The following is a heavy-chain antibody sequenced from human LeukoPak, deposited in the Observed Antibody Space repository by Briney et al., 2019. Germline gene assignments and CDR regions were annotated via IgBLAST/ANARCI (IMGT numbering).Heavy chain of an antibody. Sequence: ASVTVSFKASGYTFTDYYMQWMRQAPGQGLEWMGWINPYSGGTNYAQKLQGRVTMTRDTSISTAYMELSRLRSDDTAVYYCARSPHGTTGTDYWGQGTLVTVSS. CDR1: GYTFTDYY. CDR2: INPYSGGT. D-gene: IGHD1-1*01. J-gene: IGHJ4*02. CDR3: ARSPHGTTGTDY. V-gene: IGHV1-2*02.